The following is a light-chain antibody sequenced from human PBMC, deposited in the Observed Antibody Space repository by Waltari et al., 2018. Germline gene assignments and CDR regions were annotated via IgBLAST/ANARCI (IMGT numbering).Light chain of an antibody. V-gene: IGLV1-40*01. CDR2: GNS. CDR1: SSNIGAGYD. Sequence: QSVLTQPPSVSGAPGQRVTISCTGSSSNIGAGYDVHWYQQLPGTAPKLLIEGNSNRRSGVPDRFSGSKSGTSASLAITGLQAEDEADYYCQTYDSSLSGYVFGTGTKVTVL. CDR3: QTYDSSLSGYV. J-gene: IGLJ1*01.